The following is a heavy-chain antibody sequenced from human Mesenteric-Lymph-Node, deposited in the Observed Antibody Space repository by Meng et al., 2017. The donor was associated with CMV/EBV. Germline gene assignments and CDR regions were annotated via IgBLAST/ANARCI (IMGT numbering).Heavy chain of an antibody. CDR1: GFTFSSYW. V-gene: IGHV3-30-3*01. J-gene: IGHJ6*02. CDR3: ARAPKGDYYGMDV. CDR2: ISYDGSNK. D-gene: IGHD1-26*01. Sequence: GGSLRLSCAASGFTFSSYWMSWVRQAPGKGLEWVAVISYDGSNKYYADSVKGRFTISRDNSKNTLYLQMNSLRAEDTAVYYCARAPKGDYYGMDVWGQGTTVTVSS.